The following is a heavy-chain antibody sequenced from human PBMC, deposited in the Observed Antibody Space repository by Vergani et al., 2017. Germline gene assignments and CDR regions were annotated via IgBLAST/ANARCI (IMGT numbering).Heavy chain of an antibody. D-gene: IGHD3-22*01. V-gene: IGHV3-48*03. J-gene: IGHJ4*02. CDR3: ARDSSMINDY. Sequence: EVQLVESGGDLVQPGGSLRLSCAASGFTFSSNEMNWVRQAPGKGLEWVSYISSSGGIIYYADSVKGRFTISRDNAKNSLYLQMNSLRAADTAVYYCARDSSMINDYWGQGTLVTVSS. CDR1: GFTFSSNE. CDR2: ISSSGGII.